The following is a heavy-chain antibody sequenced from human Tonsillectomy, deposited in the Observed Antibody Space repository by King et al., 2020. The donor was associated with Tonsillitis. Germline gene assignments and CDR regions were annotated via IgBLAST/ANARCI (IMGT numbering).Heavy chain of an antibody. V-gene: IGHV3-23*04. CDR2: ISGSVGST. J-gene: IGHJ4*02. D-gene: IGHD6-19*01. CDR3: AKGRYSSGWYDY. CDR1: GFTVSSYA. Sequence: VQLVESGGGLVQPGGSLRLSCAASGFTVSSYAMSWVRQDPGKGLEWVAAISGSVGSTYYAASVKGRFTISRDNSKNTLYLQMNSLRAEDTAVYYCAKGRYSSGWYDYWGQGTLVTVSS.